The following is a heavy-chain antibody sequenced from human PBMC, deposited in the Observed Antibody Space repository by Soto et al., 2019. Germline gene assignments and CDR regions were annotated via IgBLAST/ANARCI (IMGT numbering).Heavy chain of an antibody. J-gene: IGHJ4*02. V-gene: IGHV1-3*01. Sequence: GASVKVSCKASGYTFSLYAMHWVRQAPGQRLEWMGWINAANGNTKTSQNFQGRITITRDTSASTAYMELSTLTSADTAVYFCARDQRRDYDFWSGYSQGFDYWGQGTPVTVSS. CDR1: GYTFSLYA. CDR3: ARDQRRDYDFWSGYSQGFDY. CDR2: INAANGNT. D-gene: IGHD3-3*01.